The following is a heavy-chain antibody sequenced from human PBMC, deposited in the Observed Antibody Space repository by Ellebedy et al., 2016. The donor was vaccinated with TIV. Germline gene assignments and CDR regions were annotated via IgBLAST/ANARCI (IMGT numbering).Heavy chain of an antibody. J-gene: IGHJ4*02. D-gene: IGHD1-26*01. Sequence: GESLKISCAASGFSFSGYGMHWVRQAPGKGLEWVAVIWYDGSNEYYADSVKDRFTISSDNSKNTMYLQMNSLRAEDTAIYYCSTTKGGYFDFDYWGQGTLVTVSS. CDR3: STTKGGYFDFDY. CDR1: GFSFSGYG. CDR2: IWYDGSNE. V-gene: IGHV3-33*01.